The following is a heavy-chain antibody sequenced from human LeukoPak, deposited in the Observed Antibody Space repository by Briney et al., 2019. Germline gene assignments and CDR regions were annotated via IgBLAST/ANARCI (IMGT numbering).Heavy chain of an antibody. V-gene: IGHV5-51*01. CDR1: GYSFTSYW. J-gene: IGHJ3*02. D-gene: IGHD3-22*01. Sequence: GESLKISCKGSGYSFTSYWIGWVRQMPGKGLGWMGIIYPGDSDTRYSPSFQGQVTISADKSISTAYLQWSSLKASDTAMYYCARIGRTITMIVGALGAFDIWGQGTMVTVSS. CDR2: IYPGDSDT. CDR3: ARIGRTITMIVGALGAFDI.